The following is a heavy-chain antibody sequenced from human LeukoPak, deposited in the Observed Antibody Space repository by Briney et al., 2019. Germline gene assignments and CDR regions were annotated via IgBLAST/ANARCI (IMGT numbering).Heavy chain of an antibody. D-gene: IGHD4-23*01. V-gene: IGHV1-69*13. CDR3: ASTMKTTVVTFLFDY. CDR1: GYTFTSYD. J-gene: IGHJ4*02. Sequence: SVKVSCKASGYTFTSYDINWVRQAPGQGLEWMGGIIPIFGTANYAQKFQGRVTITADESTSTAYMELSSLRSEDTAVYYCASTMKTTVVTFLFDYWGQGTQVTVSS. CDR2: IIPIFGTA.